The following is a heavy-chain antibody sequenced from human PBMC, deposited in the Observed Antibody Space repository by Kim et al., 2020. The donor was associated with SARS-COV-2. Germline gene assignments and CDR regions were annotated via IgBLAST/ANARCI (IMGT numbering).Heavy chain of an antibody. V-gene: IGHV3-11*05. CDR3: ARASPWYWDVFDI. D-gene: IGHD2-8*02. J-gene: IGHJ3*02. CDR1: GFTFSDYY. Sequence: GGSLRLSCAASGFTFSDYYMSWIRQAPGKGLEWVSYISTSSSYTKYADSVKGRFTISRDNAKNSLSLQMNSLRAEDTAVYYCARASPWYWDVFDIWGQGTMVTVSS. CDR2: ISTSSSYT.